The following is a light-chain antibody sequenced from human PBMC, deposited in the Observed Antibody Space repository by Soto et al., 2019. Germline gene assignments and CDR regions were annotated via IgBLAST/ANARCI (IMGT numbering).Light chain of an antibody. CDR3: QQYSTSPWT. CDR2: GAS. CDR1: QSVSSSY. V-gene: IGKV3-20*01. J-gene: IGKJ1*01. Sequence: EIVLTQSPGTLSLSPGERATLSCRASQSVSSSYLAWHQQKPGQAPRLLIYGASSRAAGIPDRFSGRGSGTDFTLTISRLEPEDFAVYYCQQYSTSPWTFGQGTKVEIK.